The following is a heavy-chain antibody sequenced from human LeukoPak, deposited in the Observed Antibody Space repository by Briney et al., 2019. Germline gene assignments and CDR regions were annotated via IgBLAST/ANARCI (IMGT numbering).Heavy chain of an antibody. CDR1: GGSIGSYS. J-gene: IGHJ4*02. CDR3: ARSPHDTTDY. CDR2: FEYSGST. V-gene: IGHV4-59*01. Sequence: PSETLSLTCTVSGGSIGSYSWSWIRQPPGKGLEWIGYFEYSGSTNYNPSLKSRVVISGDTSKNQFSLTLRSVTAADTAVYYCARSPHDTTDYWGQGTLVTVSS. D-gene: IGHD1-26*01.